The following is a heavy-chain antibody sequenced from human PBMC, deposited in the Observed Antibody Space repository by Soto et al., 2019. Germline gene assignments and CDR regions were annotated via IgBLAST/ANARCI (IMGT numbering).Heavy chain of an antibody. Sequence: GGSLRLSCAASGFTFSSYAMHWVRQAPGKGLEWVAVISYDGSNKYCADSVKGRFTISRDNSKNTLYLQMNSLRAEDTAVYYCARDVESGSSQYYYYYYGMDVWGQGTTVTVYS. J-gene: IGHJ6*02. CDR1: GFTFSSYA. V-gene: IGHV3-30-3*01. CDR2: ISYDGSNK. D-gene: IGHD1-26*01. CDR3: ARDVESGSSQYYYYYYGMDV.